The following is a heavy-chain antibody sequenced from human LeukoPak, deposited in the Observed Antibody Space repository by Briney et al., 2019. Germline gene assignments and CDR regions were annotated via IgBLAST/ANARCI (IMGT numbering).Heavy chain of an antibody. D-gene: IGHD4-17*01. CDR3: ARVSWHGDYPIAYDY. J-gene: IGHJ4*02. CDR2: MNPNSGNT. V-gene: IGHV1-8*01. Sequence: ASVKVSCKASGYTFTSYDINWARQATGQGLEWMGWMNPNSGNTGYAQKFQGRVTMTRNTSISTAYMELSSLRSEDTAVYYCARVSWHGDYPIAYDYWGQGTLVTVSS. CDR1: GYTFTSYD.